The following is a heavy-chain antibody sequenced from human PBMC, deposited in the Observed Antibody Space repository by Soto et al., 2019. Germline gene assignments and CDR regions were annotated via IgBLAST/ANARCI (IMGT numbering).Heavy chain of an antibody. Sequence: SSETLSLTCAVSGGSISSSNWWTWVRQPPGRGLEWIGEIYHSGNTNYSPSLESRVTMSVDKSNNQFSLKLTSVTAADTAVYFCARGVWFGALLMVSYYVMDVRGQGSSLTVYS. V-gene: IGHV4-4*02. CDR3: ARGVWFGALLMVSYYVMDV. CDR1: GGSISSSNW. D-gene: IGHD3-10*01. J-gene: IGHJ6*02. CDR2: IYHSGNT.